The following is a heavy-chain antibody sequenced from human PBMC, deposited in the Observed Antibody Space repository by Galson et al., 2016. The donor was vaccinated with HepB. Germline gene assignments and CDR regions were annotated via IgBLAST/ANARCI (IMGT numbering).Heavy chain of an antibody. CDR3: ARFTQQWLDRVYYFDY. CDR2: ISGDGTGT. Sequence: CAASGFTFSIYAMSWVRQAPGKGLEWVSAISGDGTGTYYAGSVQGRFTSSRDRSKNTLYLQMNSLRADDTAVYYCARFTQQWLDRVYYFDYWGQGTLVTVSS. CDR1: GFTFSIYA. D-gene: IGHD6-19*01. V-gene: IGHV3-23*01. J-gene: IGHJ4*02.